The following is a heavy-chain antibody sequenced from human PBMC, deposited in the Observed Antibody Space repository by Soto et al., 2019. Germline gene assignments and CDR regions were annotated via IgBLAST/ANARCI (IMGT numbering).Heavy chain of an antibody. D-gene: IGHD3-9*01. V-gene: IGHV3-11*05. CDR1: GFTFSDYY. CDR2: ISSSSSYT. Sequence: QVQLVESGGGLVKPGGSLRLSCAASGFTFSDYYMTWIRQAPGKGLEWVSYISSSSSYTNYADSVKGRFTISRDNAKNSLYLQVNSLRAEDTAVYYCARDADILTGSDAFDIWGQGTMVTVSS. CDR3: ARDADILTGSDAFDI. J-gene: IGHJ3*02.